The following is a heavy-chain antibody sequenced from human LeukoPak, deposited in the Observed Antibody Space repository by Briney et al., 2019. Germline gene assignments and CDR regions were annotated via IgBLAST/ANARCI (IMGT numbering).Heavy chain of an antibody. CDR2: IYYSGGT. D-gene: IGHD5-12*01. J-gene: IGHJ5*02. V-gene: IGHV4-39*07. CDR1: GGSISSSNYY. CDR3: ARVHASGYNIYNWFDP. Sequence: SETLSPTCTVSGGSISSSNYYWGWVRQPPGKGLEWIGSIYYSGGTYYNPSLKSRVTISIDTSKDQFSLSLRSVTAADTAVFYCARVHASGYNIYNWFDPWGQGTLVTVSS.